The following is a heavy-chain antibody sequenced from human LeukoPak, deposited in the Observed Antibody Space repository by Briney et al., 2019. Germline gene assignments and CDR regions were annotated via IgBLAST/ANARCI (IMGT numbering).Heavy chain of an antibody. Sequence: PSETLSLTCAVSGGSISSGGYSWSWIRQPPGKGLEWIGYIYHSGSTYYNPSLKSRVTISVDTSKNQFSLKLSSVTAADTAVYYCARGIPSSRYSSGWYRGGYFQHWGQGTLVTVSS. V-gene: IGHV4-30-2*01. CDR3: ARGIPSSRYSSGWYRGGYFQH. CDR1: GGSISSGGYS. J-gene: IGHJ1*01. D-gene: IGHD6-19*01. CDR2: IYHSGST.